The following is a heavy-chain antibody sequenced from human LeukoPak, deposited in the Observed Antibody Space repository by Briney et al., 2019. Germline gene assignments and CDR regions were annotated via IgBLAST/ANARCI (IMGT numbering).Heavy chain of an antibody. CDR1: GYTFISYG. CDR2: MNPNSGNT. J-gene: IGHJ4*02. D-gene: IGHD1-26*01. CDR3: ARGREPWLPDY. V-gene: IGHV1-8*03. Sequence: ASVKVSCKASGYTFISYGINWVRQATGQGLEWMGWMNPNSGNTGYAQKFQGRVTITRNTSISTAYMELSSLRSEDTAVYYCARGREPWLPDYWGQGTLVTVSS.